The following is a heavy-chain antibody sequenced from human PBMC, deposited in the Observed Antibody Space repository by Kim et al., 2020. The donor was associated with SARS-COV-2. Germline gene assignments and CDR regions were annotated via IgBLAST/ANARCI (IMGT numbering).Heavy chain of an antibody. CDR3: ARGHPLPLGYDFWSECAPPSDY. V-gene: IGHV1-2*06. CDR2: INPNSGGT. Sequence: ASVKVSCKASGYTFTGYYMHWVRQAPGQGLEWMGRINPNSGGTNYAQKFQGRVTMTRDTSISTAYMELSRLRSDDTAVYYCARGHPLPLGYDFWSECAPPSDYWGQGTLVTVSS. D-gene: IGHD3-3*01. CDR1: GYTFTGYY. J-gene: IGHJ4*02.